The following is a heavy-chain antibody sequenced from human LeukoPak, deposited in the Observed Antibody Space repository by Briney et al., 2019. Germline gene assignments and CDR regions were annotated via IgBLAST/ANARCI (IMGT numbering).Heavy chain of an antibody. Sequence: TGGSLGLSCAASGFTFSSYGMHWVRQAPGKGLEWVAFIRYDGSNKYYADSVKGRFTISRDNSKDTLYLQMNSLRAEDTAVYHCAKGFAAAGTRSVWGQGTLVTVSS. V-gene: IGHV3-30*02. CDR3: AKGFAAAGTRSV. CDR2: IRYDGSNK. J-gene: IGHJ4*02. CDR1: GFTFSSYG. D-gene: IGHD6-13*01.